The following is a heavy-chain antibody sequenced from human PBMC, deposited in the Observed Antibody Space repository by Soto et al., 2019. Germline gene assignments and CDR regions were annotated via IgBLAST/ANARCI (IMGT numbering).Heavy chain of an antibody. CDR3: ARGMGRYFDL. V-gene: IGHV4-61*02. J-gene: IGHJ2*01. CDR2: ISARGRT. D-gene: IGHD2-8*01. Sequence: SETLSLTCSVSGGSVNSDNYYWSWIRQPTGKGLESLGRISARGRTNYNPSLQSRVAMSLDTSKNQFSLRLTSLSAADTAVYFCARGMGRYFDLWGRGTLVTVSS. CDR1: GGSVNSDNYY.